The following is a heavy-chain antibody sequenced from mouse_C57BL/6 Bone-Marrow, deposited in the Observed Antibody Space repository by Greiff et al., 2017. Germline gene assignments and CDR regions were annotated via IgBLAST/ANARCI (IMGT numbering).Heavy chain of an antibody. J-gene: IGHJ4*01. V-gene: IGHV1-64*01. D-gene: IGHD2-3*01. CDR3: ASIYDGYYFFLDY. CDR2: IHPNSGST. Sequence: QVQLKQPGAELVKPGASVKLSCKASGYTFTSYWMHWVKQRPGQGLEWIGMIHPNSGSTNYNEKFKSKATLTVDKSSSTAYMQLSSLTSEDSAVYYCASIYDGYYFFLDYWGQGTSVTVSS. CDR1: GYTFTSYW.